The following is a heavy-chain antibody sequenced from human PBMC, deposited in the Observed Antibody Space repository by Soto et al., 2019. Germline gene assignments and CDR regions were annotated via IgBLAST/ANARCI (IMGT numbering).Heavy chain of an antibody. CDR3: ARDQGLYVHTGMVIDYYGMDV. D-gene: IGHD5-18*01. V-gene: IGHV1-69*01. CDR2: VIPNFETT. J-gene: IGHJ6*02. CDR1: GGTFNSFA. Sequence: QVQLVQSGAEVKKPGSSVTVSCNTSGGTFNSFAISWVRQAPGQGLEWMGGVIPNFETTYYAQKFQGRLTIAADESTATAYMELSSLRSEDTTVYYCARDQGLYVHTGMVIDYYGMDVWGQGTTVTVSS.